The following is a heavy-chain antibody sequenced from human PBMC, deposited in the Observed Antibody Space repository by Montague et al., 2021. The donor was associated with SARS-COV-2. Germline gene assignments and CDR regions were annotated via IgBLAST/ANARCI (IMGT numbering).Heavy chain of an antibody. D-gene: IGHD3-10*01. Sequence: PALVKPTQTLTLTCTFSGFSLSTSGMCVSWIRQPPGKALEWLARIDWDDDNYYSTSLKTRLTLSKDTSKNQVVLTMTNMNPVDTATYYCARTYGSGRSFDLWGRGTLGTVSS. CDR2: IDWDDDN. CDR3: ARTYGSGRSFDL. CDR1: GFSLSTSGMC. J-gene: IGHJ2*01. V-gene: IGHV2-70*11.